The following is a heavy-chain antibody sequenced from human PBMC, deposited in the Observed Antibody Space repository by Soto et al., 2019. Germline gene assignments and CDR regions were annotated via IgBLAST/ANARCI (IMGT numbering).Heavy chain of an antibody. CDR3: ASYQSLYSSSPHYYYYGMDV. D-gene: IGHD6-6*01. J-gene: IGHJ6*02. V-gene: IGHV5-10-1*01. Sequence: PGESLKISCKVSGYSFTSYWISWLRQMPWKCLEWIWRIDPSDSYTNYSPSFQGHVTISADKSISTAYLQWSSLKASDTAMYYCASYQSLYSSSPHYYYYGMDVWGQGTTVTVSS. CDR2: IDPSDSYT. CDR1: GYSFTSYW.